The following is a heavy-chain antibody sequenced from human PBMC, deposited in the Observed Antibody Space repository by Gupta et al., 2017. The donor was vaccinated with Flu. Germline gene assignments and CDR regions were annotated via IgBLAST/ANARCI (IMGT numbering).Heavy chain of an antibody. V-gene: IGHV5-51*01. Sequence: VQLVQSGAEVKKRGESLKISCKVSGYSFTSYWIGWVRQMPGKGLDCMGIIYPGDSDTRYSPSFQGQVTISADKSISTAYLQWSSLKASDTAMYYCARRVDSSGWYNYFDYWGQGTLVTVSS. CDR3: ARRVDSSGWYNYFDY. CDR1: GYSFTSYW. D-gene: IGHD6-19*01. CDR2: IYPGDSDT. J-gene: IGHJ4*02.